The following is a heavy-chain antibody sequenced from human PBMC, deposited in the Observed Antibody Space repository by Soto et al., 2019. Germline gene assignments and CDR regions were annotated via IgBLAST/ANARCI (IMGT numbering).Heavy chain of an antibody. J-gene: IGHJ3*02. CDR1: GFTVTDTY. CDR2: VYIDGTT. V-gene: IGHV3-53*01. Sequence: GGSLRLSCAASGFTVTDTYMSWVRQAPAKGLEWVSVVYIDGTTNYADSVRGRFIVSRDSSKNTLYLQMNGLRAEDTAVYYCAREPLWSGSLPLDAFDIWGQGTMVTVSS. CDR3: AREPLWSGSLPLDAFDI. D-gene: IGHD3-3*01.